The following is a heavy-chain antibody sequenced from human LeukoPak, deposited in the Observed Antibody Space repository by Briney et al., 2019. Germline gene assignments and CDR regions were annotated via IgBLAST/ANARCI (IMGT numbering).Heavy chain of an antibody. CDR1: GGSFSGYY. J-gene: IGHJ4*02. D-gene: IGHD3/OR15-3a*01. V-gene: IGHV4-34*01. Sequence: SETLSLTCAVYGGSFSGYYWNWIRQPPGKGLEWIGEINHSGSTNYNPSLKSRVTISVDTSKNQFSLRLSSVTAADTAVYYCARMSRFSWTPYYFDYWSQGTLVIVSS. CDR2: INHSGST. CDR3: ARMSRFSWTPYYFDY.